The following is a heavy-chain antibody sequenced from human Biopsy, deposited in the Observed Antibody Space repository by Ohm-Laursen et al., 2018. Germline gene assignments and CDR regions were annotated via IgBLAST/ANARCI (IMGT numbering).Heavy chain of an antibody. CDR3: ATELLPPGVGGPWLDS. V-gene: IGHV3-21*06. D-gene: IGHD3-16*01. CDR1: GVTLSGYA. J-gene: IGHJ5*01. Sequence: SLRLSCTATGVTLSGYAMNWVRQAPGKGLEWVSSISASSSYIHYADSVKGRFTVSRDNAKNSLYLQMTSLRAADTAIHYCATELLPPGVGGPWLDSWGQGTPVTVSS. CDR2: ISASSSYI.